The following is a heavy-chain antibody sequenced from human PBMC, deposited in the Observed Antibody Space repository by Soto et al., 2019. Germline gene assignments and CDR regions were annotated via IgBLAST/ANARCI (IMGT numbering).Heavy chain of an antibody. J-gene: IGHJ4*02. CDR3: TRATWYSEY. Sequence: SETLSLTCAVSGVSISSSNWWGWVRQPPGKGLEWIGYIYYNGNTNYNPPLKSRVTMSVDTSKNQISLKLSSVTAADTAVYYCTRATWYSEYWGPGPLGTVSS. CDR1: GVSISSSNW. CDR2: IYYNGNT. V-gene: IGHV4-4*02. D-gene: IGHD2-15*01.